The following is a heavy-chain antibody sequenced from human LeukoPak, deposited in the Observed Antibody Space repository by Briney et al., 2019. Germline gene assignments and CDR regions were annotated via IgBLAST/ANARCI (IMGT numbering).Heavy chain of an antibody. CDR1: DYTFTNYG. D-gene: IGHD2-15*01. Sequence: ASVKVSCKGFDYTFTNYGVGWVRQARGQGLEWIGWISGSNGNTNYAQKFQGRVTMTTDTSTRTAYMELRSLRSDDTALYYCARDRDVVVIAAPGYWGQGTLVTVSS. J-gene: IGHJ4*02. V-gene: IGHV1-18*01. CDR3: ARDRDVVVIAAPGY. CDR2: ISGSNGNT.